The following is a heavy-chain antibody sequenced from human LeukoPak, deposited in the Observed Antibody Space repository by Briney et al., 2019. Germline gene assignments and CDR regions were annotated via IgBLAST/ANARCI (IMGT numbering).Heavy chain of an antibody. Sequence: ASVKVSCKASGFTFTAYYLYWVRQAPGQGLECVGFINLNNGATGYAQNFQGRVTMTRDTSISTAFMELSSLRSDDTAVYYCARDGDSTPPDFDFWGQGALVTVSS. D-gene: IGHD2-21*02. J-gene: IGHJ4*02. CDR2: INLNNGAT. V-gene: IGHV1-2*02. CDR1: GFTFTAYY. CDR3: ARDGDSTPPDFDF.